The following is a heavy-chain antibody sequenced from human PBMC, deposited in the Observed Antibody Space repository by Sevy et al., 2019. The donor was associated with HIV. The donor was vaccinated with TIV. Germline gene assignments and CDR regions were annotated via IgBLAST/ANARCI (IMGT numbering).Heavy chain of an antibody. J-gene: IGHJ6*02. D-gene: IGHD3-22*01. V-gene: IGHV3-66*01. CDR2: IDSGGST. CDR3: ARDRYYDASGYYHYYYGMDV. Sequence: GGSLRLSCEASGFTVSGNYMAWVRRAPGKGLEWVSLIDSGGSTYYADSVKGRLTISKHNAKNTLYLQMNPLRAEDTDVYFCARDRYYDASGYYHYYYGMDVWGQGTTVTVSS. CDR1: GFTVSGNY.